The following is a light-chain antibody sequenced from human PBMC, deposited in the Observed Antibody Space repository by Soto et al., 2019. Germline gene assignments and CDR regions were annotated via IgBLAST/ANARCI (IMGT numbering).Light chain of an antibody. Sequence: QSVLTQPPSVSAAPGQKVTISCSGSSSNIENNYVSWYQQFPGTAPKLVIYDNNKRPSGIPDRFFGFKSGTSATLGITGLQTGDEADYYCGTWDSSLSAVVFGGGTKLTVL. J-gene: IGLJ3*02. V-gene: IGLV1-51*01. CDR3: GTWDSSLSAVV. CDR1: SSNIENNY. CDR2: DNN.